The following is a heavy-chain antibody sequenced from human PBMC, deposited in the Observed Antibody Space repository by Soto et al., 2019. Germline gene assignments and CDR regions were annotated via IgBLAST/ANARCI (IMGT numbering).Heavy chain of an antibody. CDR2: ISGSGGST. CDR3: ARSGYYGPFDY. V-gene: IGHV3-23*01. J-gene: IGHJ4*02. D-gene: IGHD3-3*01. CDR1: GFTFSSYS. Sequence: LRLSCAASGFTFSSYSMSWVRQAPGKGLEWVSAISGSGGSTYYADSVKGRFTISRDNSKNTLYLQMNSLRAEDTAVYYCARSGYYGPFDYWGQGTLVTVSS.